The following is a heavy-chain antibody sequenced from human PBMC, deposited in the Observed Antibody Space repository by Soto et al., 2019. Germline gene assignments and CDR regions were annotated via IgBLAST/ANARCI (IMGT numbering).Heavy chain of an antibody. V-gene: IGHV4-39*01. Sequence: SESLSLTCTVSGGSISSSSYYWGWIRQPPGKGLEWIGSIYYSGSTYYNPSLKSRVTISVDTSKNQFSLKLSSVTAADTAVYYCARFYADDDRNYNYGMDVWGQGTTVT. CDR3: ARFYADDDRNYNYGMDV. CDR1: GGSISSSSYY. J-gene: IGHJ6*02. CDR2: IYYSGST. D-gene: IGHD4-17*01.